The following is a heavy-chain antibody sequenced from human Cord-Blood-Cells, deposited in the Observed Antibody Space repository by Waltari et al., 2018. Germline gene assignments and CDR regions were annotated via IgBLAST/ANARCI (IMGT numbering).Heavy chain of an antibody. Sequence: AASGFTFSSYSMNWVRQAPGKGLEWVSYISSSSSTIYYADSVKGRFTISRDNAKNSLYLQMNSLRDEDTAVYYCARDGWDYYDSSGTYYFDYWGQGTLVTVSS. CDR1: GFTFSSYS. CDR2: ISSSSSTI. J-gene: IGHJ4*02. D-gene: IGHD3-22*01. CDR3: ARDGWDYYDSSGTYYFDY. V-gene: IGHV3-48*02.